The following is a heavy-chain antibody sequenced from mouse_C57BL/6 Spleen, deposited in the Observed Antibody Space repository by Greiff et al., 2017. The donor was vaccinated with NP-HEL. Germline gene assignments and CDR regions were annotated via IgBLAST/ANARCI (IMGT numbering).Heavy chain of an antibody. V-gene: IGHV1-62-2*01. Sequence: QVQLKESGAELVKPGASVKLSCKASGYTFTEYTIHWVKQRSGQGLEWIGWFYPGSGSIKYNEKFKDKATLTADKSSSTVYMELSRLTSEDSAVYFCARHHLNWEGGYYFDYWGQGTTLRVSS. CDR2: FYPGSGSI. D-gene: IGHD4-1*01. J-gene: IGHJ2*01. CDR3: ARHHLNWEGGYYFDY. CDR1: GYTFTEYT.